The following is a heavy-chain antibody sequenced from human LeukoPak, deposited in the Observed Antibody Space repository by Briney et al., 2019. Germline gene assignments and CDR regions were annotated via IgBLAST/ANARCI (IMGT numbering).Heavy chain of an antibody. J-gene: IGHJ4*02. V-gene: IGHV1-69*01. D-gene: IGHD2-21*02. Sequence: ASVKVSCKASGGTFSSTTINWVRQAPGQGLEWMGGITPIFRTPNYAQKFQGRVTITAVESMSTAYMELSSLRSADTAVYYCARGWLAETTVVTPYNYWGQGTLVTVSS. CDR3: ARGWLAETTVVTPYNY. CDR2: ITPIFRTP. CDR1: GGTFSSTT.